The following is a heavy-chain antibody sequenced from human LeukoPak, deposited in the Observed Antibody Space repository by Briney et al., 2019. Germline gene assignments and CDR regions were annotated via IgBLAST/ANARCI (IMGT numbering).Heavy chain of an antibody. CDR1: GFTFSSYT. V-gene: IGHV3-23*01. CDR3: AASRTKRFYY. CDR2: ISGSVDNT. J-gene: IGHJ4*02. Sequence: GGSLRLSCAASGFTFSSYTVNWVRQAPGKGLEWVSTISGSVDNTYYADSVKGRFTISRDNSKNTLYLQMSSLRVEDTAVYYCAASRTKRFYYWGQGTLVTVSS.